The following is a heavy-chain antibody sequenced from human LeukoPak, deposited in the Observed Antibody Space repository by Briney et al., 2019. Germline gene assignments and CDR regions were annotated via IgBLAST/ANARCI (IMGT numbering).Heavy chain of an antibody. J-gene: IGHJ5*02. D-gene: IGHD6-25*01. CDR3: ARDLQRGWFDP. CDR2: IYSGGST. Sequence: GGSLRLSCAASGFTVSSNYMSWVRQAPGKGLEWVSVIYSGGSTYYADSVKGRFTISRDNSKNTLYLQMNSLRAEDTAVYYCARDLQRGWFDPWGQGTLVTVSS. V-gene: IGHV3-53*01. CDR1: GFTVSSNY.